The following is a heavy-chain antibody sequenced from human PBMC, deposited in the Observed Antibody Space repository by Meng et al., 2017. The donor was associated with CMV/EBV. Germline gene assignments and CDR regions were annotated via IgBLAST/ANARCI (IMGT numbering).Heavy chain of an antibody. CDR3: AGGEDDYGGNSGDAFDI. CDR1: GGTFSSYP. D-gene: IGHD4-23*01. Sequence: SVKVSCKASGGTFSSYPISWVRQAPGQGLEWMGWIIPILGIANYAQKFQGRVTITADKSTSTAYMELSSLRSEDTAVYYCAGGEDDYGGNSGDAFDIWGQGTMVTVSS. CDR2: IIPILGIA. V-gene: IGHV1-69*10. J-gene: IGHJ3*02.